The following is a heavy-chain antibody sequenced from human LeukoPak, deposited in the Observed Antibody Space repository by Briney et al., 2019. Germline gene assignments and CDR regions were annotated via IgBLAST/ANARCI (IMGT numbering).Heavy chain of an antibody. V-gene: IGHV4-34*01. CDR2: INHSGST. J-gene: IGHJ4*02. Sequence: SETLSLTCAVYGGSFCGYYWSWIRQPPRKGLEWIGEINHSGSTNYNPSLKSRVTISVDTSKNQFSLKLSSVTAADTAVYYCARAGPSSSCDYWGQGTLVTVSS. CDR3: ARAGPSSSCDY. D-gene: IGHD6-13*01. CDR1: GGSFCGYY.